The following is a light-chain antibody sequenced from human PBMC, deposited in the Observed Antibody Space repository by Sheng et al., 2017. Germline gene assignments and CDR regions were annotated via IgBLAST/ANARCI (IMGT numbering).Light chain of an antibody. Sequence: QSALSQPASVSGSPGQSVTISCTGSDSDIGTFNYVSWYQQHPNSAPRLIISDVDNRPSGVSKRFSGSKSDNTATLTISGLQPEDEADYYCTSYTSDTTYVFGTGTRVTVL. J-gene: IGLJ1*01. V-gene: IGLV2-14*03. CDR1: DSDIGTFNY. CDR2: DVD. CDR3: TSYTSDTTYV.